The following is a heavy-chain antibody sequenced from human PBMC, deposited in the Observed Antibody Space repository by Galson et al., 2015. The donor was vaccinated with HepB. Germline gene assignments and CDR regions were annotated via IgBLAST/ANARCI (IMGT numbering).Heavy chain of an antibody. CDR2: INAGNGNT. J-gene: IGHJ3*02. V-gene: IGHV1-3*01. CDR1: GYTFTSYA. CDR3: ARSYCGGDCYHPGRDAFDI. D-gene: IGHD2-21*01. Sequence: SCKASGYTFTSYAMHWVRQAPGQRLEWMGWINAGNGNTKYSQKFQGRVTITRDTSASTAYMELSSLRSEDTAVYYCARSYCGGDCYHPGRDAFDIWGQGTMVTVSS.